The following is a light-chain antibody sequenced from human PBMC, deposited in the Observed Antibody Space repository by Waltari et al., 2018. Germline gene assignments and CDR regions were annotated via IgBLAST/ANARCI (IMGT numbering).Light chain of an antibody. V-gene: IGKV1-39*01. CDR2: AAS. Sequence: DIQMTQSPSSLSASVGDRVPITCRASQSISSYLNWYQQKPGKAPKLLIYAASSLQSGVPSRFSGSGSGTDFTLTISSLQPEDFATYYCQQSYNTLWTFGQGTKVEIK. CDR1: QSISSY. CDR3: QQSYNTLWT. J-gene: IGKJ1*01.